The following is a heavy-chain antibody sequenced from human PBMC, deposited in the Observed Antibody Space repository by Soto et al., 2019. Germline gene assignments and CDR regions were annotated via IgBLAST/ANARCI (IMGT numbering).Heavy chain of an antibody. J-gene: IGHJ6*02. CDR2: ISGSGCST. D-gene: IGHD2-2*01. Sequence: EVQLLESGGCLVQPGGSLRLSCAASGFTFSSYAMSWVRQAPGKGLEWGSAISGSGCSTYYADSVKGRFTISRDNSKNTLYRQMTSLRAEDTAVYYCAKSSTSRMDYYYYGMDVWCQGTTVIVSS. CDR3: AKSSTSRMDYYYYGMDV. CDR1: GFTFSSYA. V-gene: IGHV3-23*01.